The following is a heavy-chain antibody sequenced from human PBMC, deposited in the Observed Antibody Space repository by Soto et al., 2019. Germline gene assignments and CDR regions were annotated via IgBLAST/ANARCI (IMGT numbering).Heavy chain of an antibody. CDR3: ARAPWFGEFYDY. Sequence: SVKVSCKASGYTFTGYYMHWVRQAPGQGLEWMGWINPNSGGTNYAQKFQGRVTMTRDTSISTAYMELSRLRSDDTAVYYCARAPWFGEFYDYWGQGTLVTVSS. D-gene: IGHD3-10*01. CDR2: INPNSGGT. J-gene: IGHJ4*02. V-gene: IGHV1-2*02. CDR1: GYTFTGYY.